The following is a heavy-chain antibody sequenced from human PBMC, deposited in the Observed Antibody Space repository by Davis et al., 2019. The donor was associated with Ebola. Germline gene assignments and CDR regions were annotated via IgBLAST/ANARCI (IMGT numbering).Heavy chain of an antibody. V-gene: IGHV4-59*01. D-gene: IGHD5-12*01. CDR2: IYYSGNT. Sequence: SENLSLTCTVSGGSIRNYYWSWIRQPPGKGLEWIGYIYYSGNTNYSPSLESRVTISVDTSKNQFSLKMRSVTAADTAVYFCARNSITKFNWLDPWGKGTLVTVSS. CDR3: ARNSITKFNWLDP. CDR1: GGSIRNYY. J-gene: IGHJ5*02.